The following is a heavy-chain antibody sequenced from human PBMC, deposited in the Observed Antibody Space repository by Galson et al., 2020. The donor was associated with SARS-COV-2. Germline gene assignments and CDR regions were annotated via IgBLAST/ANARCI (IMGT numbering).Heavy chain of an antibody. CDR1: GFTFSSYW. CDR3: ARDPGYYYDSSGYYYVGDAFDI. CDR2: INSDGSST. J-gene: IGHJ3*02. D-gene: IGHD3-22*01. V-gene: IGHV3-74*01. Sequence: GGSLRLSCAASGFTFSSYWMHWVRQAPGKGLVWVSRINSDGSSTSYADSVKGRFPISRDNAKNTLYLQMNSLRAEDTAVYYCARDPGYYYDSSGYYYVGDAFDIWGQGTMVTVSS.